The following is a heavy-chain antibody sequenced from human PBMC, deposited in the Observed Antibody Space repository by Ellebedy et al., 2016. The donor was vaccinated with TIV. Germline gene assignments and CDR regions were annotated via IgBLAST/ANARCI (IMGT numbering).Heavy chain of an antibody. J-gene: IGHJ4*02. D-gene: IGHD2-2*01. CDR1: GFTFSSYA. CDR2: ISGSGGST. CDR3: AKTTDIVVVPAAPDY. V-gene: IGHV3-23*01. Sequence: ETLSLXXAASGFTFSSYAMSWVRQAPGKGLEWVSAISGSGGSTYYADSVKGRFTISRDNSKNTLYLQMNSLRAEDTAVYYCAKTTDIVVVPAAPDYWGQGTLVTVSS.